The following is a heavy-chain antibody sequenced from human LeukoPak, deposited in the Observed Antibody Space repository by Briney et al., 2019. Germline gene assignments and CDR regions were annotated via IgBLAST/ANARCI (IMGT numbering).Heavy chain of an antibody. J-gene: IGHJ1*01. V-gene: IGHV3-15*01. D-gene: IGHD3-10*01. CDR3: TTYASGSFND. CDR1: GFTFSDAW. Sequence: PGGSLRLSCAASGFTFSDAWMSWVRHAPGKGLEWVGRIKPKTDGGTPDHAAPVKGRFTISRDDSKNMVYLQMNSLKTEDTGVYYCTTYASGSFNDWGQGTLVTVSS. CDR2: IKPKTDGGTP.